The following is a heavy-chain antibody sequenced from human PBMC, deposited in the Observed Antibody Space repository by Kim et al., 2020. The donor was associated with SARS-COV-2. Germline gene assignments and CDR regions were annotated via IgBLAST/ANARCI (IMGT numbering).Heavy chain of an antibody. CDR1: GYTFTSYA. V-gene: IGHV1-3*01. D-gene: IGHD5-12*01. J-gene: IGHJ4*02. CDR2: INAGNGNT. CDR3: ARVRYSGYDYPIFDY. Sequence: ASVKVSCKASGYTFTSYAMHWVRQAPGQRLEWMGWINAGNGNTKYSQKFQGRVTITRDTSASTAYMELSSLRSEDTAVYYCARVRYSGYDYPIFDYWGQGTLVTVSS.